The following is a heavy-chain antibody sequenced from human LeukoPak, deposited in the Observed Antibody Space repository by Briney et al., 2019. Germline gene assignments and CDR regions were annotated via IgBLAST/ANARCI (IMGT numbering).Heavy chain of an antibody. CDR2: IYHSGST. Sequence: SETLSLTCTVSGYSISSGYYWGWIRQPPGKGLEWIGSIYHSGSTYYNPSLKSRVTISVDTSKNQFSLKLSSVTAADTAVYYCARAPSITIFGVEKGGAFDIWGQGTMVTVSS. J-gene: IGHJ3*02. CDR1: GYSISSGYY. V-gene: IGHV4-38-2*02. CDR3: ARAPSITIFGVEKGGAFDI. D-gene: IGHD3-3*01.